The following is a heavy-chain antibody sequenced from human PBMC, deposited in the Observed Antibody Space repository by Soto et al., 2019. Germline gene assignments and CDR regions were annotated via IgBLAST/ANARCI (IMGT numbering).Heavy chain of an antibody. CDR2: ISYTGDT. D-gene: IGHD1-26*01. CDR3: ARIVVGATVDL. Sequence: SEALSLTCIVSGDSVSSDRYFWTWIRQPPGKGLEWIAYISYTGDTNYNPSLKSRVTISVDTSRNQFSLTLTSVTAADTAVYFCARIVVGATVDLWGQGSLVTVSS. V-gene: IGHV4-61*01. CDR1: GDSVSSDRYF. J-gene: IGHJ5*02.